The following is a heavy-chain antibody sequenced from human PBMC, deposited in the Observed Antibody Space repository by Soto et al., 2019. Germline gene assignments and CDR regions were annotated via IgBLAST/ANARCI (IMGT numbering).Heavy chain of an antibody. CDR1: GGSFSYYA. J-gene: IGHJ5*02. Sequence: QVQLVQSGAEVRRTGSSVKVSCKASGGSFSYYAFSWVRQGPGQGLEWMGGSIPLFGTTKYAQTFQGRVTNTAEESTKIGYMELSRLRSGGTGVYYCAGSGGGYYDVLTGYYKGSWFDPWGQGTLVTVSS. CDR2: SIPLFGTT. CDR3: AGSGGGYYDVLTGYYKGSWFDP. D-gene: IGHD3-9*01. V-gene: IGHV1-69*01.